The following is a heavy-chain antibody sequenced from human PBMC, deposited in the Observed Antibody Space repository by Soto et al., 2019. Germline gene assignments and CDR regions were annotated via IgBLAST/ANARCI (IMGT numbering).Heavy chain of an antibody. CDR2: IGSAGDT. J-gene: IGHJ6*03. CDR3: VRARSGYYMDV. Sequence: EVQLVESGGGSAQPGGYLRLSCAASGFTFSSYDMHWVRQITGKGLEWVSAIGSAGDTYYPGSVEGRFTISRENGKNSLSIQMNSLRAGDTAVYYCVRARSGYYMDVWGKGPTVTVSS. V-gene: IGHV3-13*01. CDR1: GFTFSSYD.